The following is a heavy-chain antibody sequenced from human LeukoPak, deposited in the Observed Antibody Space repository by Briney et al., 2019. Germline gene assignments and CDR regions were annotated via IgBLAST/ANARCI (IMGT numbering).Heavy chain of an antibody. CDR3: VRELRGARRWFDP. D-gene: IGHD3-10*01. CDR1: GFSFSSYV. V-gene: IGHV3-48*03. CDR2: ISSSGSTK. Sequence: PGGSLRLSCAASGFSFSSYVMHWVRQAPGKGLEWVLYISSSGSTKYYADSVKGRFTISRDNAKNSLHLQMNSLRAEDTAVYYCVRELRGARRWFDPWGQGTLVTVSS. J-gene: IGHJ5*02.